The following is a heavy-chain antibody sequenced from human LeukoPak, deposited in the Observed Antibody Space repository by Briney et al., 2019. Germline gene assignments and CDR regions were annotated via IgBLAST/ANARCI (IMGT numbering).Heavy chain of an antibody. CDR3: ARLRWADWVFDY. Sequence: PSETLSLTCAVSGYSISSGYYWGWIRQPPGKGLEWIGSIYHSGSTYYNPSLKSRVTISVDTSKNQFSLKLSSATAADTAVYYCARLRWADWVFDYWGQGTLVTVSS. CDR1: GYSISSGYY. CDR2: IYHSGST. D-gene: IGHD3/OR15-3a*01. J-gene: IGHJ4*02. V-gene: IGHV4-38-2*01.